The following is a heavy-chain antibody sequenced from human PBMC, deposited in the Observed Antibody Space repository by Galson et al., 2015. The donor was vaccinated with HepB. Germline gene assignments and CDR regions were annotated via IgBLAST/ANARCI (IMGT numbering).Heavy chain of an antibody. Sequence: SLRLSCAASGFTFSDYYMSWIRQAPGKGLEWVSYISSSSSYTNYADSVKGRFTISGDNAKNSLYLQMNSLRAEDTAVYYCARGAHGWTFDYWGQGTLVTVSS. CDR3: ARGAHGWTFDY. V-gene: IGHV3-11*06. CDR2: ISSSSSYT. D-gene: IGHD2-15*01. CDR1: GFTFSDYY. J-gene: IGHJ4*02.